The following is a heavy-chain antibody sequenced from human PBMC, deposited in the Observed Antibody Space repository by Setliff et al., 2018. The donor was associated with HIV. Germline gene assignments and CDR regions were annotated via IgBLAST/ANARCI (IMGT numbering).Heavy chain of an antibody. V-gene: IGHV1-18*01. D-gene: IGHD3-3*01. Sequence: ASVKVSCKASGYTFSSYGISWVRQAPGQRLEWMGWISAYSGNTNYAQKLQGRVTMTTDTSTSTAYMELRSLRSDDTAVYYCARVAWYYSFWSGLGDAFDIWGQGTMVTVSS. CDR2: ISAYSGNT. J-gene: IGHJ3*02. CDR3: ARVAWYYSFWSGLGDAFDI. CDR1: GYTFSSYG.